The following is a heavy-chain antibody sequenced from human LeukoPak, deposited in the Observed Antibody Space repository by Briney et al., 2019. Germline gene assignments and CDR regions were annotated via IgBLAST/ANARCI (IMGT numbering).Heavy chain of an antibody. D-gene: IGHD4-17*01. CDR3: AVLSRGDYNYRRFDY. CDR2: IIPIFGTA. V-gene: IGHV1-69*05. CDR1: GGTFSSYA. J-gene: IGHJ4*02. Sequence: SVKVSCKASGGTFSSYAISWVRQAPGQGLEWMGGIIPIFGTANYAQKFQGRVTITTDESTSTAYMELSSLRSEDTAVYYCAVLSRGDYNYRRFDYWGQGTLVTVSS.